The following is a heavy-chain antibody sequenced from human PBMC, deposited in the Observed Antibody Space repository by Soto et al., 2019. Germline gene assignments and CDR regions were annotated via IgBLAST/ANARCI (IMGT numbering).Heavy chain of an antibody. D-gene: IGHD7-27*01. CDR1: CDSISSGGYY. CDR3: ASLTGATFDY. CDR2: IYNSGST. V-gene: IGHV4-31*03. J-gene: IGHJ4*02. Sequence: QVQLQESGPGLVKPSQTLSLTCSVSCDSISSGGYYWSWIRQHPGKGLEWIGYIYNSGSTYYNPSLKSRVTISGDTSKNQFSLKLSSVTAADTAVYYCASLTGATFDYWGQGTLVTVSS.